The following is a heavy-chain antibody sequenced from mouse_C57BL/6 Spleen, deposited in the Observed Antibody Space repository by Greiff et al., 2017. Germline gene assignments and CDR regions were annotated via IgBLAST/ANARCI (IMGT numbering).Heavy chain of an antibody. CDR2: INPNNGGT. J-gene: IGHJ2*01. D-gene: IGHD1-2*01. CDR1: GYTFTDYY. V-gene: IGHV1-26*01. CDR3: ARGRYGPDY. Sequence: EVQLQQSGPELVKPGASVKISFKASGYTFTDYYMNWVKQSHGKSLEWIGDINPNNGGTSYNQKFKGKATLTVDKSSSTAYMELRSLTSEDSAVYYCARGRYGPDYWGQGTTLTVSS.